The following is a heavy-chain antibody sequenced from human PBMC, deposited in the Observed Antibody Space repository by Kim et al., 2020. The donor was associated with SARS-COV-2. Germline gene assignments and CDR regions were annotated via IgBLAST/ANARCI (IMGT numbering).Heavy chain of an antibody. V-gene: IGHV4-34*01. CDR3: ARGLGAKGYCSGGSCYTNFRRGSQPNWFDP. Sequence: SETLSLTCAVYGGSFSGYYWSWIRQPPGKGLEWIGEINHSGSTNYNPSLKSRVTISVDTSKNQFSLKLSSVTAADTAVYYCARGLGAKGYCSGGSCYTNFRRGSQPNWFDPWGQGTLVTVSS. CDR1: GGSFSGYY. CDR2: INHSGST. D-gene: IGHD2-15*01. J-gene: IGHJ5*02.